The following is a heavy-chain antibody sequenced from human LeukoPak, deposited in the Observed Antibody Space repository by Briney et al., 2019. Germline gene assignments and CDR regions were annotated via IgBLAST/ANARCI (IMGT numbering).Heavy chain of an antibody. CDR1: GLTVGSNY. CDR3: VREVMTTRYFDY. J-gene: IGHJ4*02. D-gene: IGHD3-22*01. CDR2: IYSSGDT. V-gene: IGHV3-53*01. Sequence: PGGSLRLSCAASGLTVGSNYMSWVRQAPGKGLEWVSVIYSSGDTYYADSVRGRFTVSRDKSKNTVYLQLNSLRVEDTAVYYCVREVMTTRYFDYWGQGTLVTVSS.